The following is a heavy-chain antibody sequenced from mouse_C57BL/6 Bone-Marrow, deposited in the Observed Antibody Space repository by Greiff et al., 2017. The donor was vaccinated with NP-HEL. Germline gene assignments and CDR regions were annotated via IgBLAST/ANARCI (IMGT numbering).Heavy chain of an antibody. CDR1: GYTFTSYT. V-gene: IGHV1-4*01. D-gene: IGHD2-1*01. Sequence: QVQLKESGAELARPGASVKMSCKASGYTFTSYTMHWVKQRPGQGLEWIGYINPSSGYTKYNQKFKDKATLTADKSSSTAYMPLSSLTSEDSAGYYCARSGYYGPDGNDYWGQGTLVTVSA. CDR2: INPSSGYT. J-gene: IGHJ3*01. CDR3: ARSGYYGPDGNDY.